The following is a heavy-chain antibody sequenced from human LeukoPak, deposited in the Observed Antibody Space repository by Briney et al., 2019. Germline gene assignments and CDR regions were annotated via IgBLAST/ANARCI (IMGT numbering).Heavy chain of an antibody. V-gene: IGHV4-39*07. Sequence: SETLSLTCSVSGGSIRSGDHHWAWIRQPPGKGLEWIGEINHSGSTNYNPSLKSRVTISVGTSKNQFSLKLSSVTAADTAVYYSPRGRRGLLDYWGQGTLVTVSS. CDR1: GGSIRSGDHH. J-gene: IGHJ4*02. CDR2: INHSGST. CDR3: PRGRRGLLDY.